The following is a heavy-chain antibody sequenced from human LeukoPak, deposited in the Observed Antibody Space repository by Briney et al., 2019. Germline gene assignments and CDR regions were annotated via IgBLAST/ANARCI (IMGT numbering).Heavy chain of an antibody. CDR3: ARAYSGSYNAGGY. CDR2: MNPNSGNT. CDR1: GYTFTSYD. V-gene: IGHV1-8*01. J-gene: IGHJ4*02. Sequence: ASVKVSCKASGYTFTSYDINWVRQATGQGLEWMGWMNPNSGNTGYAQKFRGRVTMTRNTSISTAYMELSSLRSEDTAVYYCARAYSGSYNAGGYWGQGTLVTVSS. D-gene: IGHD1-26*01.